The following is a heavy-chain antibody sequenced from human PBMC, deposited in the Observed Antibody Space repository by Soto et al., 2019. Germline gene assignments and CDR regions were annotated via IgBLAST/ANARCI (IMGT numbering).Heavy chain of an antibody. D-gene: IGHD4-17*01. CDR1: GGSFSGYY. Sequence: SETLSLTCAVYGGSFSGYYWSWIRQPPGKGLEWIGEINHSGSTNYNPSLKSRVTISVDTSKNQFSLKLSSVTAADTAVYYCASSFYGDYDGGHDYWGQGTLVTVSS. CDR3: ASSFYGDYDGGHDY. J-gene: IGHJ4*02. V-gene: IGHV4-34*01. CDR2: INHSGST.